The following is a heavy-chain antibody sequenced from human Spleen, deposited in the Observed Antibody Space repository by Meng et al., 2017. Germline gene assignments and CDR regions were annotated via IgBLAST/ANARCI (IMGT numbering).Heavy chain of an antibody. CDR3: ARPARYCSGTTCYSAFDY. J-gene: IGHJ4*02. CDR2: INTKTGNP. Sequence: QVQVVQSGAEVKRPGASVKVSCKASGYTLTRYAISWVRQAPGQGLEWMGWINTKTGNPTYAQGFTGRFVFSLDTSVSTAYLQITTLEAEDTAVYYCARPARYCSGTTCYSAFDYWGQGSLVTVSS. V-gene: IGHV7-4-1*02. CDR1: GYTLTRYA. D-gene: IGHD2-15*01.